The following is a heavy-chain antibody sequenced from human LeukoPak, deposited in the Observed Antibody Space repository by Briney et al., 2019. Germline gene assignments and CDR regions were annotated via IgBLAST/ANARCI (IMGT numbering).Heavy chain of an antibody. CDR1: GVSVSSGSYY. D-gene: IGHD4-23*01. CDR3: ARDHSFFGGLDY. CDR2: IYGSGNT. V-gene: IGHV4-61*01. Sequence: SETLSLTCTVSGVSVSSGSYYWSWIRQPPGKGLEWIGHIYGSGNTNYNPSLKSRVSISADTSKNQFSLRLSSVTAADTAVYYCARDHSFFGGLDYWGQGTLVTASS. J-gene: IGHJ4*02.